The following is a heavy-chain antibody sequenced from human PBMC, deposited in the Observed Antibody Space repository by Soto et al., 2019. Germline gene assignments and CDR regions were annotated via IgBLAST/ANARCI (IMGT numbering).Heavy chain of an antibody. V-gene: IGHV4-59*01. CDR3: ARDLGNYFDY. CDR1: GGSISSYY. J-gene: IGHJ4*02. Sequence: PSETLSLTCTVSGGSISSYYWSWIRQPPGKGLEWIGYIYYSGSTNYNPSLKSRVTISVDTSKNQFSLKLSSVTAADTAVYYCARDLGNYFDYWGQGTLVTVSS. D-gene: IGHD1-26*01. CDR2: IYYSGST.